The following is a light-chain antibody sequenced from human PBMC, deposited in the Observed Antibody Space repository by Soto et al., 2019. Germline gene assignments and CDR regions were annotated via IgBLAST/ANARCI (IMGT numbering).Light chain of an antibody. CDR2: TAS. J-gene: IGKJ5*01. Sequence: DIQLTQSPSFLSASVVDRVTITCRASQDISYYLAWYQQKPGKAPKLLIYTASTLQSGVPSRFSGSGSGTDFTLTISSLQPEDFATYYCQQSYSTLFTCGQGTRREIK. CDR3: QQSYSTLFT. CDR1: QDISYY. V-gene: IGKV1-39*01.